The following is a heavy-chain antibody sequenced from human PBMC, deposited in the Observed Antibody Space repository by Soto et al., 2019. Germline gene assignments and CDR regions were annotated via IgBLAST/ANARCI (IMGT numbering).Heavy chain of an antibody. CDR3: ARDCSGGSCYPGMDV. CDR1: GLHFNSYT. D-gene: IGHD2-15*01. CDR2: ISSSGYI. Sequence: PGGSLRLSCAASGLHFNSYTINWLRQAPGKRLEWLSSISSSGYIFSTDSVRGRFTISRKHAKNSVYLHINRLRAEDTAVYFCARDCSGGSCYPGMDVWGQGTTVTVSS. J-gene: IGHJ6*02. V-gene: IGHV3-21*01.